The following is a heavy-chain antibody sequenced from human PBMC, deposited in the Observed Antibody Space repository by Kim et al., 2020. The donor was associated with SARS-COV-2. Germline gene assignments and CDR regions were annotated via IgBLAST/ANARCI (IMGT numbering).Heavy chain of an antibody. CDR1: SDSISSYY. CDR2: IYYSGSS. CDR3: TRSEGRGSWHQFDY. D-gene: IGHD6-13*01. Sequence: SETLSLTCTVSSDSISSYYWSWIRQLPGKGLEWLGYIYYSGSSDYNPSLKSRVTISWDTSKNQVSLDVTSVSAADTAVYYCTRSEGRGSWHQFDYW. V-gene: IGHV4-59*01. J-gene: IGHJ4*01.